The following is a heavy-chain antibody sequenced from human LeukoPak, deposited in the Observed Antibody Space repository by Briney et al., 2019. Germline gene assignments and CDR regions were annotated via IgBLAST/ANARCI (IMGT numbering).Heavy chain of an antibody. Sequence: PSETLSLTCTVSGDSISNSAYYWVWIRQPPGKGLEWIGTITNTGKTYSNPSLKSRVTISIYTSKTQISLKLTSVTAADTAAFYCARKTPGTSVDVWGQGTPVTVSS. CDR3: ARKTPGTSVDV. CDR2: ITNTGKT. J-gene: IGHJ6*02. D-gene: IGHD3-10*01. V-gene: IGHV4-39*01. CDR1: GDSISNSAYY.